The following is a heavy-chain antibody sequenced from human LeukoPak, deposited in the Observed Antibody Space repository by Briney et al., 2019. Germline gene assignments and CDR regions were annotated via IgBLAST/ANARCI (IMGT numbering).Heavy chain of an antibody. CDR3: AKDHGYSGYDSLRYFDY. CDR1: GFTFDDYG. D-gene: IGHD5-12*01. V-gene: IGHV3-20*04. J-gene: IGHJ4*02. Sequence: GGSLRLSCAASGFTFDDYGMSWVRQAPGKGLEWVSGINWNGGSTGYADSVKGRFTISRDNAKNSLYLQMNSLRAEDTALYYCAKDHGYSGYDSLRYFDYWGQGTLVTVSS. CDR2: INWNGGST.